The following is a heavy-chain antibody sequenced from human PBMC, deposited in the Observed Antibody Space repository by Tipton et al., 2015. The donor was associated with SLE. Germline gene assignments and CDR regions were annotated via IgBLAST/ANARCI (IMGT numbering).Heavy chain of an antibody. CDR1: GGSISSGSYY. D-gene: IGHD3-3*01. Sequence: LRLSCTVSGGSISSGSYYWSWIRQPAGKGLEWIGRIYTSGSTNYNPSLKSRVTISVDTSKNQFSLKLSSVTAADTSVYYCARGKDYDFWSGYYRRDASDIWGQGTMVTVSS. CDR3: ARGKDYDFWSGYYRRDASDI. J-gene: IGHJ3*02. V-gene: IGHV4-61*02. CDR2: IYTSGST.